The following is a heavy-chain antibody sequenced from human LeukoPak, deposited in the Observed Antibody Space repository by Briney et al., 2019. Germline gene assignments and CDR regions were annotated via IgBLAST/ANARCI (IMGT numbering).Heavy chain of an antibody. V-gene: IGHV3-66*01. Sequence: PGGSLRLSCAVSGFSVSTKYMKWVRQAPGKGLEWVSVLYTSGTTYYADSVKGRFSISRDSSDNTLYLQMNSLRVEDTGVYYCARERSTSGYYLDYWGQGTLVTVSS. J-gene: IGHJ4*02. CDR2: LYTSGTT. D-gene: IGHD5-12*01. CDR3: ARERSTSGYYLDY. CDR1: GFSVSTKY.